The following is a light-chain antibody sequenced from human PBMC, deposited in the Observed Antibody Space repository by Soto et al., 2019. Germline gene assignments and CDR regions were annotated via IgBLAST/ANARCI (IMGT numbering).Light chain of an antibody. Sequence: DIQMTQSPSSLSASVGDRVTITCRASQSISTYLNWYQHKPGKAPKVLIYAVSSLQSGVPSRFSGSGSGTDFTPTITSLQPEDSATYYCQHSYGTPRTFGQGTKVDIK. CDR1: QSISTY. V-gene: IGKV1-39*01. J-gene: IGKJ1*01. CDR2: AVS. CDR3: QHSYGTPRT.